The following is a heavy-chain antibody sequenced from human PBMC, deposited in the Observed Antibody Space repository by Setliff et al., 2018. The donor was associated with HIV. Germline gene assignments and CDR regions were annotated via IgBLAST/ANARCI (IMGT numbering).Heavy chain of an antibody. CDR1: DYTFSTYW. CDR2: IYPDDSNI. CDR3: ARRDGRSMNAFQI. Sequence: PGESLKISCKALDYTFSTYWIGWARQMPGEGLEWMGIIYPDDSNIRYNPSFQSQVTISADKSITTAYLEIHNLKASDTATYYCARRDGRSMNAFQIWGPGTMVTVSS. J-gene: IGHJ3*01. V-gene: IGHV5-51*01. D-gene: IGHD6-13*01.